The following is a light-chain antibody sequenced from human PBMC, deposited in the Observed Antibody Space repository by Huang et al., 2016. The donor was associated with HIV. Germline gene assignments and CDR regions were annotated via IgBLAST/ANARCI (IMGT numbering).Light chain of an antibody. CDR2: EAS. V-gene: IGKV1-39*01. Sequence: DIQMAQSPSSLSASVGDRVTITCRARQNIGIYLNWYQHKPGKAPKLLIYEASTLQSGVPSRVSGSGSGTDFTLTISSLQPEDFATYYCQQSYRTLWTFGPGTKVDIK. J-gene: IGKJ3*01. CDR3: QQSYRTLWT. CDR1: QNIGIY.